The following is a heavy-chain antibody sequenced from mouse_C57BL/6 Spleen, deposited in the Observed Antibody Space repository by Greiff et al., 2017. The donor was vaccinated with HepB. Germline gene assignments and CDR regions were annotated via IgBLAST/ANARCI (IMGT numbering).Heavy chain of an antibody. J-gene: IGHJ3*01. CDR2: IRSKSSNYAT. D-gene: IGHD3-2*02. CDR3: VTTAQASWFAY. Sequence: DVMLVESGGGLVQPKGSLKLSCAASGFTFNTYAMHWVRQAPGKGLEWVARIRSKSSNYATYYADSVKDRFTISRDDSQGMLYLQMNNLKTEDTAMYYCVTTAQASWFAYWGQGTLVTVSA. CDR1: GFTFNTYA. V-gene: IGHV10-3*01.